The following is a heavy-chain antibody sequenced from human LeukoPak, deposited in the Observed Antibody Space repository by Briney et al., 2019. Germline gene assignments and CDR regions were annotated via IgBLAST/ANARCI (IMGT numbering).Heavy chain of an antibody. Sequence: SVKVSCKASGGTFSSYAISWVRQAPGQGLEWMGRIIPIFGTANYAQKLQGRVTITPDESTSTAYMERSSLRSEDTAVYYCAREDDYTFDPWGQGTLVTVSS. CDR1: GGTFSSYA. CDR2: IIPIFGTA. CDR3: AREDDYTFDP. D-gene: IGHD4-11*01. J-gene: IGHJ5*02. V-gene: IGHV1-69*13.